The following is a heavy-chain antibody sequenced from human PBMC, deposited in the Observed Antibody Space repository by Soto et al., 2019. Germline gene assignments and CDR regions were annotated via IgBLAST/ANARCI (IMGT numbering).Heavy chain of an antibody. V-gene: IGHV3-7*01. CDR2: IKQDGSEK. CDR1: GFTFSNYW. CDR3: ARDLGRTAAGYYYYYAMDV. D-gene: IGHD2-2*01. Sequence: ASVKVSCAASGFTFSNYWMNWVRQAPGKGLEWVANIKQDGSEKYFVDSVKGRFTISRDNAKNSLYLQMNSLRAEDTAVYYCARDLGRTAAGYYYYYAMDVWGQGTTVTVSS. J-gene: IGHJ6*02.